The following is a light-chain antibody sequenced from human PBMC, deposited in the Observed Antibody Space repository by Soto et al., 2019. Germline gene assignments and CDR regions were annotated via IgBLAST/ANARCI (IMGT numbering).Light chain of an antibody. J-gene: IGKJ3*01. V-gene: IGKV1-5*03. Sequence: DIQMTQSPSTLSASVGDRVTITCRASQSISSWLAWYQKKPGKAPKLLIYKASSLESGVPSRFSGSGSGTEVTLTISSLQPDDFATYYCQQYNSYPFSFGPGTKVDIK. CDR2: KAS. CDR3: QQYNSYPFS. CDR1: QSISSW.